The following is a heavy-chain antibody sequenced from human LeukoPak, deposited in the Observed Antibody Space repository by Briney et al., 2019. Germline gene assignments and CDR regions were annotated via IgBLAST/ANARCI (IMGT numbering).Heavy chain of an antibody. J-gene: IGHJ5*02. CDR3: ARLNPPSYYYGSGSYP. D-gene: IGHD3-10*01. Sequence: PSETLSLTCTVSGGSISSSSYYWGWIRQSPGKGLEWIGSIYYSGSTYYNPSLESRVTLSVDTSKKQFSLKMSSVTATDTAVYYCARLNPPSYYYGSGSYPWGRGTLVTVSS. CDR1: GGSISSSSYY. CDR2: IYYSGST. V-gene: IGHV4-39*01.